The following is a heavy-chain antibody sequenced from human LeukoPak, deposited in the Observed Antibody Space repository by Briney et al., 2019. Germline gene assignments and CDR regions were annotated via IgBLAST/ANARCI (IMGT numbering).Heavy chain of an antibody. CDR3: ARDRGDDYNFSGFDP. J-gene: IGHJ5*02. V-gene: IGHV6-1*01. CDR1: GYSVSSNSAA. D-gene: IGHD5-24*01. CDR2: KYYRSKWYN. Sequence: SQTLSLTCAISGYSVSSNSAAGNWIRQSPSRGVEWRGRKYYRSKWYNDYVVSVKSRITINPDTSKNQFSLQLNSVTPEDTAVYYCARDRGDDYNFSGFDPWGQGTLVTVSS.